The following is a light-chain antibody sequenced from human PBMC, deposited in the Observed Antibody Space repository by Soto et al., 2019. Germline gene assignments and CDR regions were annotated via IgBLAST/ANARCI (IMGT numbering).Light chain of an antibody. J-gene: IGKJ5*01. CDR1: QGIGNS. CDR2: SAS. CDR3: QKYNTVPAT. V-gene: IGKV1-27*01. Sequence: DIQMTQSPPSLSASVGDRVTITCRASQGIGNSLAWYQQKPGTVPKLLIYSASTLQSGVPSRFSGSGSWTEFTLTISSLQPEDVAAYYCQKYNTVPATFGQGTRLEIK.